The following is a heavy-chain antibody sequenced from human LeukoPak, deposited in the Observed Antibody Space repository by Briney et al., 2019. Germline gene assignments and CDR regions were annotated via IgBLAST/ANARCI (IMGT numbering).Heavy chain of an antibody. J-gene: IGHJ6*02. CDR1: GFNFNSNW. V-gene: IGHV3-7*05. D-gene: IGHD5-24*01. CDR3: ARNTYNMDV. Sequence: GGSLTLSCAASGFNFNSNWMSWVRQAPGKGLEWVATINQDGSEKFFADSMKGRFTISRDNAKNSLYLQMNSLRAEDTAVYYCARNTYNMDVWGQGTTVTVSS. CDR2: INQDGSEK.